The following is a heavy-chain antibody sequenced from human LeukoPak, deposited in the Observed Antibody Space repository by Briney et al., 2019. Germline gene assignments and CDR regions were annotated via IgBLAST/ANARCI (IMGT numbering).Heavy chain of an antibody. D-gene: IGHD3-3*01. Sequence: GGSLRLSCAASGFNFTIFGLNWVRQAPGKGPEWVSYIDARSGITYYADSVQGRFTISRDNAKESVFLQMNSLRADDTAAYYCARTYDFGRGPPGDAFDNWGPGTSVIVSS. J-gene: IGHJ3*02. CDR2: IDARSGIT. CDR3: ARTYDFGRGPPGDAFDN. V-gene: IGHV3-48*01. CDR1: GFNFTIFG.